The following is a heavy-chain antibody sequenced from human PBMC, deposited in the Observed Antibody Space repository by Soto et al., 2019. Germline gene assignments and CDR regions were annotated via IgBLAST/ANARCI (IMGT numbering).Heavy chain of an antibody. Sequence: EAQLVESGGGLVQQGGSLRLSCAASEFTVSSNSMNWVRQAPGKGLEWISYISSSSSTIYYADSVRGRFTISRDNAKNLLYLQMNSLRDEDTAVYYCERDSPPGWHFDYWGQGTLVTVSS. J-gene: IGHJ4*02. V-gene: IGHV3-48*02. CDR1: EFTVSSNS. D-gene: IGHD6-19*01. CDR3: ERDSPPGWHFDY. CDR2: ISSSSSTI.